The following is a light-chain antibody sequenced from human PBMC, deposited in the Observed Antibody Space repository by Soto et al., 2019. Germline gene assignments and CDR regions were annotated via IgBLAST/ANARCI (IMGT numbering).Light chain of an antibody. CDR2: AAS. J-gene: IGKJ4*02. CDR3: QQADSFHLT. CDR1: QSIYKW. V-gene: IGKV1-12*01. Sequence: DIQMTKSPSSVSASIGDRVTMSCRASQSIYKWLVWYQQKPGKAPKLLIYAASSLKSGDPSRFSGSGYGTEYTLTIRSLQPEDSATYYCQQADSFHLTFGGGTKLEI.